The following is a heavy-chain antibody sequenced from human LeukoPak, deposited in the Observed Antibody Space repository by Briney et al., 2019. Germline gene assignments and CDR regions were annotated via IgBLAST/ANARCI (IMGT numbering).Heavy chain of an antibody. J-gene: IGHJ3*01. V-gene: IGHV3-30*01. D-gene: IGHD1-26*01. CDR1: GFTLTNSA. CDR3: ARGSGWSYYVTAFDF. CDR2: ISFGGSDK. Sequence: GGSLRLSCVASGFTLTNSAVHWVHQAPGKGLEWVALISFGGSDKYYADSVKGRFTISSDNSKNTVYLQMNRLRAEDRAVYYCARGSGWSYYVTAFDFWGQGTMVTVSS.